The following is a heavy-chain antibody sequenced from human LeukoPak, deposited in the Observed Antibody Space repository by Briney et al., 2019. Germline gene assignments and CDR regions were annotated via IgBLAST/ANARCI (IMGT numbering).Heavy chain of an antibody. V-gene: IGHV3-23*01. CDR3: ARDDYYDSSGYSGMDV. Sequence: GGSLRLSCAASGFTFSSYAMSWVRQAPGKGLEWVSAISGSGGSTYYADSVKGRFTISRDNSKNTLYLQMNSLRAEDTAVYYCARDDYYDSSGYSGMDVWGQGTTVTVSS. CDR1: GFTFSSYA. CDR2: ISGSGGST. D-gene: IGHD3-22*01. J-gene: IGHJ6*02.